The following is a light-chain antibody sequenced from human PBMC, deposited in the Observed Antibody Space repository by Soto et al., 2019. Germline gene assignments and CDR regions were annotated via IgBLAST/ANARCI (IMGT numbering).Light chain of an antibody. CDR1: HNDIGTYDY. V-gene: IGLV2-14*03. CDR3: SSFTSDRIYV. CDR2: GVT. J-gene: IGLJ1*01. Sequence: QSALTQPTSVSGSPGQSITISCTGNHNDIGTYDYVSWYQQHPGRAPRLLIYGVTTRRSGISDRFSASKSGLTASLTISGLQPEDEADYYCSSFTSDRIYVFGPGTKVTVL.